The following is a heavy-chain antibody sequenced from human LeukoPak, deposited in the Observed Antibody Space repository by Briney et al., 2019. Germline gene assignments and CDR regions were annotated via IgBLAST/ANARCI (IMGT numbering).Heavy chain of an antibody. CDR3: ARDPYSSGWSTLDY. J-gene: IGHJ4*02. Sequence: TGGSLRLSCAASGFTLSSYWMSWVRQAPGKGLEWVANIKQDGSEKYYVDSVKGRFTISRDNAKNSLYLQMNSLRAEDTAVYYCARDPYSSGWSTLDYWGQGTLVTVSS. CDR1: GFTLSSYW. CDR2: IKQDGSEK. D-gene: IGHD6-19*01. V-gene: IGHV3-7*01.